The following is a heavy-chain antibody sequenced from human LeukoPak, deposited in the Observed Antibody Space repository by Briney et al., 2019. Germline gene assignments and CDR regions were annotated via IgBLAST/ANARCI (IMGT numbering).Heavy chain of an antibody. CDR1: GYSFSRYW. V-gene: IGHV5-51*01. CDR2: IYPGDSDA. J-gene: IGHJ5*02. Sequence: GEYLKISCKGSGYSFSRYWIGWVRQMPGKGLEWMGIIYPGDSDARYSPSFQGQVTISADKSISTAYRRWSSLKASDTAMYYCAIVVAASGNWFDPWGQGTLVTVSS. D-gene: IGHD2-15*01. CDR3: AIVVAASGNWFDP.